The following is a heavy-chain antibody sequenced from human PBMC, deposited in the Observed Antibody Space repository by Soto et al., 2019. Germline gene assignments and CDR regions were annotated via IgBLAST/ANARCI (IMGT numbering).Heavy chain of an antibody. Sequence: SETLSLTCTVSGGSISSYYWSWIRQPPGKGLEWIGYIYYSGSTNYNPSLKSRVTISVDTSKNQFSLKLSSVTAADTAVYYCARHAVHNSGCTDERGQGTPVTVSS. V-gene: IGHV4-59*08. J-gene: IGHJ4*02. CDR2: IYYSGST. CDR1: GGSISSYY. CDR3: ARHAVHNSGCTDE. D-gene: IGHD6-19*01.